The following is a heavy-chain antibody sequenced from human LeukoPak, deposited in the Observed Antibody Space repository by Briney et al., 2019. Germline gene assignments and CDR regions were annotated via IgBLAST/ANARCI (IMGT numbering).Heavy chain of an antibody. CDR2: IIPIFGTA. D-gene: IGHD3-22*01. CDR3: ARWGSSGYPYYFDY. V-gene: IGHV1-69*01. J-gene: IGHJ4*02. CDR1: GGTFSSYA. Sequence: SGKVSCKASGGTFSSYAISWVRQAPGQGLEWMGGIIPIFGTANYAQKFQGRVTITADESTSTAYMELSSLRSEDTAVYYYARWGSSGYPYYFDYWGQGTLVTVSS.